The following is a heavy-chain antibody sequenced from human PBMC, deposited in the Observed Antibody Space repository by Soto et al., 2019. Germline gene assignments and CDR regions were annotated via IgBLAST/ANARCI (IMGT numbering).Heavy chain of an antibody. CDR1: GGTFRSYT. CDR3: ARGEERVAMPSGY. CDR2: IIPILGIA. Sequence: SVKVSGKASGGTFRSYTIRWVRQAPGQGLEWMGRIIPILGIANYAQKFQGRVTITADKSTSTAYMELSSLRSEDTAVYYCARGEERVAMPSGYWAQGTLVNVSS. J-gene: IGHJ4*02. D-gene: IGHD2-2*01. V-gene: IGHV1-69*02.